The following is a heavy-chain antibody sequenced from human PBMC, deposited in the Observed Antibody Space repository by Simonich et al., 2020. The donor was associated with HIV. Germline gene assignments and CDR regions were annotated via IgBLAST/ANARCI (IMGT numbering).Heavy chain of an antibody. CDR3: ASITGTTFRVSY. V-gene: IGHV4-39*01. D-gene: IGHD1-7*01. Sequence: QLQLQESGPGLVKPSETLSLTCTVSGGSISSSSYYWGWIRQPPGKGLEWIGRIYYSGSTYYTPSLKSRVTISVDTSKNQFSLKLSSVTAADTAVYYCASITGTTFRVSYWGQGTLVTVSS. CDR2: IYYSGST. J-gene: IGHJ4*02. CDR1: GGSISSSSYY.